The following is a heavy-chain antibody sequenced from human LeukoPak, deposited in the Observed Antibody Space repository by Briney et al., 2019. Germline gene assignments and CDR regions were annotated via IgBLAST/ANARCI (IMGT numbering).Heavy chain of an antibody. V-gene: IGHV3-23*01. Sequence: PGGSLRLSCAAPGFTFSSYAMSWVRQAPGKGLEWVSAISGSGGSTYYADSVKGRFTISRDNSKNTLYLQMNGLRAEDTAVYYCAKDAPRLLLWFGELLNAFDIWGQGTMVTVSS. CDR2: ISGSGGST. J-gene: IGHJ3*02. CDR1: GFTFSSYA. D-gene: IGHD3-10*01. CDR3: AKDAPRLLLWFGELLNAFDI.